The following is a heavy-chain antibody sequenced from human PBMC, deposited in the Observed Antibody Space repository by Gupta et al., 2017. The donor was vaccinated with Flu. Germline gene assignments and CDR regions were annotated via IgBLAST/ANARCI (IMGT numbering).Heavy chain of an antibody. D-gene: IGHD6-25*01. CDR3: ARDRGSDLHAFDV. J-gene: IGHJ3*01. CDR2: LYHTGGT. V-gene: IGHV4-38-2*02. CDR1: GYSIRSGDF. Sequence: QVQLQEAGPGLVKPSETLSLTCTVSGYSIRSGDFWGWIRQPPGKGLEWIGNLYHTGGTLYNPSLKSRVTVSLDMSKNQISLKLSSGTAADTAVYYWARDRGSDLHAFDVWGQGTVVTVSS.